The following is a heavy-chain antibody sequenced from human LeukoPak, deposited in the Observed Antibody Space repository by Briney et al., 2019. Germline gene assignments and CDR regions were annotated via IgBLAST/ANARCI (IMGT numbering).Heavy chain of an antibody. D-gene: IGHD3-10*01. J-gene: IGHJ5*02. CDR2: ISRSGDDT. Sequence: TGGSPRLSCAASGFTFSGYAMSWVRQAPGKGLQWVATISRSGDDTYYADSVKGRFTVSSDNSKNTLYVQMNSLRAEDTAIYYCAKAGANWFDPWGQGTLVTVSS. CDR1: GFTFSGYA. V-gene: IGHV3-23*01. CDR3: AKAGANWFDP.